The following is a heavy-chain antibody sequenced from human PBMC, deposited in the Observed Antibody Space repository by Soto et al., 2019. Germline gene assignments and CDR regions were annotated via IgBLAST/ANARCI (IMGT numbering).Heavy chain of an antibody. Sequence: SETLSLTCTVSGGSISSYYWSWIRQPAGKGLEWIGRIYTSGSTNYNPSLKSRVTMSVDTSKNQFSLKLSSVTAADTAVYYCARDLLWFGELSHVTWFDPWGQGTLVTVYS. V-gene: IGHV4-4*07. CDR2: IYTSGST. J-gene: IGHJ5*02. CDR3: ARDLLWFGELSHVTWFDP. D-gene: IGHD3-10*01. CDR1: GGSISSYY.